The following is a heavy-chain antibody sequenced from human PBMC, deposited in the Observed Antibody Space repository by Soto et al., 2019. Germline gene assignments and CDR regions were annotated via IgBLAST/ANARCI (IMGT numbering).Heavy chain of an antibody. CDR2: MNPKNGDT. V-gene: IGHV1-8*02. J-gene: IGHJ5*02. Sequence: QVQLVQSGAEVKKPGASVKVSCKASGYNFGNYDLNWVRQATGQGLEWRGWMNPKNGDTGHAPKFQGRVTLTRDTTISTAYVELTGLRPGDTAVYYCARGPSRLTMIAEPDEGLVCRDPWGQGTLVIVSS. D-gene: IGHD2-21*01. CDR3: ARGPSRLTMIAEPDEGLVCRDP. CDR1: GYNFGNYD.